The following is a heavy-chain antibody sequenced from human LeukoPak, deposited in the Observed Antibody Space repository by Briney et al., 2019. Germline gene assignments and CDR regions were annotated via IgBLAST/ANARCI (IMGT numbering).Heavy chain of an antibody. CDR1: GGSISSSSYY. Sequence: SETLSLTCTVSGGSISSSSYYWGWIRQPPGKGLEWIGYIYHSGSTYYNPSLKSRVTISVDRSKNQFSLKLSSVTAADTAVYYCARAESIAAANWFDPWGQGTLVTVSS. J-gene: IGHJ5*02. CDR3: ARAESIAAANWFDP. CDR2: IYHSGST. D-gene: IGHD6-13*01. V-gene: IGHV4-30-2*01.